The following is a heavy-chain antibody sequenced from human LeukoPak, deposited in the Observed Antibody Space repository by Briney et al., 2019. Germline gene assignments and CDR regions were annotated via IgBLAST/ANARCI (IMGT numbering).Heavy chain of an antibody. CDR3: ARRNGGMAGYFD. Sequence: SETLSLTCTVSGGSISSGDYYWSWIRQPPGKGLEWNGYINYSGSTYYNPSLKSLVTISVDTSKNQFSLNLSSVTAADTAVYCCARRNGGMAGYFDWGQGTLVTVSS. D-gene: IGHD2-15*01. CDR1: GGSISSGDYY. J-gene: IGHJ4*02. CDR2: INYSGST. V-gene: IGHV4-30-4*01.